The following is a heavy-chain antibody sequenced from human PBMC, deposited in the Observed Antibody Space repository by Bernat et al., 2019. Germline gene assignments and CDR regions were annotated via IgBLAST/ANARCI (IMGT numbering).Heavy chain of an antibody. CDR1: GFTFSSYA. V-gene: IGHV3-23*04. J-gene: IGHJ6*03. CDR3: ARGTSTSAPYMDV. CDR2: ISGSGDGT. Sequence: EVQLVESGGGLVLPGGSLRLSCAASGFTFSSYAMGWVRQAPGKGLEWVSGISGSGDGTYYADSVKGRFTIFRDNSKNTLYLQMNSLRAEDTAVYYCARGTSTSAPYMDVWGKGTTVTVSS.